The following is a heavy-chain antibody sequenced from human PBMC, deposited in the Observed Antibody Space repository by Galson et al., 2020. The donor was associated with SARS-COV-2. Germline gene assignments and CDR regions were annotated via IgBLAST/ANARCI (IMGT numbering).Heavy chain of an antibody. CDR1: GLTLNTYA. CDR3: ARGAYYDFWSGYYSVDNYYGMDV. D-gene: IGHD3-3*01. V-gene: IGHV3-13*01. Sequence: GGSLRLSCAVPGLTLNTYAMHWVRQITGKGLEWVSTIRVTGDTFSAGSAKGRFTVSRESAKNSLYLQMNNLRAGDTAVYYCARGAYYDFWSGYYSVDNYYGMDVWGQGTTVTVSS. CDR2: IRVTGDT. J-gene: IGHJ6*02.